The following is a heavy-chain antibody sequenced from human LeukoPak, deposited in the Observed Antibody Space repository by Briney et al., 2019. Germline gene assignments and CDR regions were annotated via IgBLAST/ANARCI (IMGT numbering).Heavy chain of an antibody. CDR1: GGSISSGGYY. CDR3: ASIATWGIVVARGAFDI. V-gene: IGHV4-31*03. J-gene: IGHJ3*02. CDR2: IYYSGST. Sequence: PSETLSLTCTVSGGSISSGGYYWSWIRQHPGKGLEWIGYIYYSGSTYYNPSLKSRVTISVDTSKNQFSLKLSSVAAADTAVYYCASIATWGIVVARGAFDIWGQGTMVTVSS. D-gene: IGHD3-22*01.